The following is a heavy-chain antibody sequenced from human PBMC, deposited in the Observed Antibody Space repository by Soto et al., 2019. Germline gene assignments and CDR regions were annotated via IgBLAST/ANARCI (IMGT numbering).Heavy chain of an antibody. CDR3: ARGRTRSSCYDY. J-gene: IGHJ4*02. V-gene: IGHV3-13*01. D-gene: IGHD2-15*01. CDR2: ISTTGGT. Sequence: EVQLVESGGGLVQPGGSLRLSCAASGSTFSTDDMHWVRQATGKGLEWVAAISTTGGTHYPDSVKGRFIISRDNAKNSLYLQMNSLRAGDTAVYYCARGRTRSSCYDYWGQGTLVTVSP. CDR1: GSTFSTDD.